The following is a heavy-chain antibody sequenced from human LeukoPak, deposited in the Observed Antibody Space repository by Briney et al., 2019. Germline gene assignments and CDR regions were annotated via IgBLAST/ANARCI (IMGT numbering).Heavy chain of an antibody. Sequence: PSETLSLTCTVSGGSISSYYWSWIRQPPGKGLEWIGEINHSGSTNYNPSLKSRVTISVDTSKNQFSLKLSSVTAADTAVYYCARQGIGFDPWGQGTLVTVSS. CDR3: ARQGIGFDP. J-gene: IGHJ5*02. V-gene: IGHV4-34*01. CDR2: INHSGST. CDR1: GGSISSYY.